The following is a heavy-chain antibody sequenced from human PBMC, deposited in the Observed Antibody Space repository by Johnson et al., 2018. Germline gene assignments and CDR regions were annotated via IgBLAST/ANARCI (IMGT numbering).Heavy chain of an antibody. CDR1: GDSVSSHSAA. CDR2: TYYRSKWFN. Sequence: QVQLQQSGPGLVKPSQTLSLTCAISGDSVSSHSAAWNWIRQSPSRGLEWLGRTYYRSKWFNEYAVSVKSQITINPDTSKNQFSLQLNSVTPEDTAVYYCASSGYSSGWYRRLGAYMDVWGKGTTVTVSS. CDR3: ASSGYSSGWYRRLGAYMDV. D-gene: IGHD6-19*01. J-gene: IGHJ6*03. V-gene: IGHV6-1*01.